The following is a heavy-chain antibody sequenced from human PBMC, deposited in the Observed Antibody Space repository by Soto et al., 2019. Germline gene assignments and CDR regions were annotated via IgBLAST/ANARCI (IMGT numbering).Heavy chain of an antibody. CDR2: IYTDGTT. V-gene: IGHV3-53*01. J-gene: IGHJ4*02. Sequence: EVQLVESGGGLIQPGGSLRLSCAASGFTVSSKFMSWVRQAPGKGLEWVSVIYTDGTTYYTDSVKGRFTISRDNSKNTVYVQMNSLRAEDTAVYYCATGIYDTGGYYDYWGQGTLVTVSS. CDR1: GFTVSSKF. CDR3: ATGIYDTGGYYDY. D-gene: IGHD3-22*01.